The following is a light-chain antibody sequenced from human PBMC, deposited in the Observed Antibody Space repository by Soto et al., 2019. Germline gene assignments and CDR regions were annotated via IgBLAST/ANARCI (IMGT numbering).Light chain of an antibody. J-gene: IGKJ1*01. CDR3: QQYNNWPGT. CDR1: QSVSSN. Sequence: EIVMTQSPATLSVSPGERATLSCRAGQSVSSNLAWYQQKPGQAPSLLIYGASTRATGIPARISGSGAGTEFTLTISSLQSEDFAVYYCQQYNNWPGTFGQGTKVEIK. V-gene: IGKV3-15*01. CDR2: GAS.